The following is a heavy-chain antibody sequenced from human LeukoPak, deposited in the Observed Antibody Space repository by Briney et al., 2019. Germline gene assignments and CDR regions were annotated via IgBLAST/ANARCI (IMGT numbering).Heavy chain of an antibody. CDR3: AKGEGILTTEDY. J-gene: IGHJ4*02. D-gene: IGHD3-9*01. CDR1: GFTFSSYS. CDR2: ISSSSSYI. Sequence: GGALRLSCAASGFTFSSYSMNWVRQAPGKGLEWVSYISSSSSYIYYADSVKGRFTISRDNAKNSLYLQMNILRAEDTALYYCAKGEGILTTEDYWGQGTLVTVSS. V-gene: IGHV3-21*01.